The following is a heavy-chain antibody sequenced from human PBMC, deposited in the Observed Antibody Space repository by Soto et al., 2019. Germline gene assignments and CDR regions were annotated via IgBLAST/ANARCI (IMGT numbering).Heavy chain of an antibody. V-gene: IGHV4-59*08. D-gene: IGHD3-10*01. J-gene: IGHJ6*03. CDR1: GGSISSYY. Sequence: SETLSLTCTVSGGSISSYYWSWIRQPPGKGLEWIGYIYYSGSTNYNPSLKSRVTISVDTSKNQFSLKLSSVTAADTAVYYCARLPGNYYGSGRYYYYMDVWGKGTTVTVSS. CDR2: IYYSGST. CDR3: ARLPGNYYGSGRYYYYMDV.